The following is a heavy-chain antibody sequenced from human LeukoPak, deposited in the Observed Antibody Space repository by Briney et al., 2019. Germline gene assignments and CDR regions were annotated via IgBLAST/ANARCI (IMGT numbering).Heavy chain of an antibody. CDR2: IYYSGST. J-gene: IGHJ3*02. CDR3: ARHKGLRYGARYNAFDI. D-gene: IGHD5-12*01. Sequence: SETLSLTCTVSGGSISSYYWSWIRQPPGKGLEWIGYIYYSGSTNYNPSLKSRVTISVDTSKNQFSLKLSSVTAADTAVYYCARHKGLRYGARYNAFDIWGQGTMVTVSS. CDR1: GGSISSYY. V-gene: IGHV4-59*08.